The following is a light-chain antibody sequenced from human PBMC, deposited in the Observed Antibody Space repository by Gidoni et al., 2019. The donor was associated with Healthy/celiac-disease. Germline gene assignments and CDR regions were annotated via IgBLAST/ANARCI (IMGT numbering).Light chain of an antibody. CDR1: QSSSSW. Sequence: DIQMTQSPSPLSASVGDRVTITCRASQSSSSWLAWYQQKPGNAPKLLLYKASSLESGVPSRFSGSGSGTEFTLTISSLQPDDFATYYCQQYNSYSPETFGQXTKVEIK. J-gene: IGKJ1*01. CDR2: KAS. CDR3: QQYNSYSPET. V-gene: IGKV1-5*03.